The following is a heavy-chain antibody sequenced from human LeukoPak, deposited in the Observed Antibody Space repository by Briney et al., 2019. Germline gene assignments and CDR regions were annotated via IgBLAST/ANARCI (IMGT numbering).Heavy chain of an antibody. D-gene: IGHD6-6*01. V-gene: IGHV4-4*08. CDR3: ARRGAAPRKNFDY. Sequence: PSETLSLTCTVSGGSISSHYWSWIRQPPGKGLEWIGYIYDSGSTYYNPSLKSRVTISVDTSKNQFSLKLSSVTAADTAVYYCARRGAAPRKNFDYWGQGTLVTVSS. CDR2: IYDSGST. CDR1: GGSISSHY. J-gene: IGHJ4*02.